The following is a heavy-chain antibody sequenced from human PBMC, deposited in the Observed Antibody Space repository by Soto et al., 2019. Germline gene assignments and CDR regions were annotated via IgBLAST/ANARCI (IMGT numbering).Heavy chain of an antibody. CDR2: IKQDGSEK. D-gene: IGHD3-3*01. J-gene: IGHJ4*02. CDR1: GFTFSSYW. Sequence: GGSLRLSCAASGFTFSSYWMSWVRQAPGKGLEWVANIKQDGSEKYYVDSVKGRFTISRDNAKNSLYLQMNSLRAEDTAVYYCARIRFLEWLLYYAYFDYGGQGTLVTVSS. V-gene: IGHV3-7*03. CDR3: ARIRFLEWLLYYAYFDY.